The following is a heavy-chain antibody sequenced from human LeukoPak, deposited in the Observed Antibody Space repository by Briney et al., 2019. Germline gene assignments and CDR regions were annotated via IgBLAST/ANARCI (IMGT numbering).Heavy chain of an antibody. V-gene: IGHV3-30-3*01. D-gene: IGHD2-21*02. CDR3: ARDTGLVGTLYYFDY. CDR2: ISYDGSNK. Sequence: PGGSLRLSCAASGFTFSSYAMHWVRQAPGKGLEWVAVISYDGSNKYYADSVKGRFTISRDNSKNTLYLQMNSLRAEDTAVYYCARDTGLVGTLYYFDYWGQGTLVTVSS. J-gene: IGHJ4*02. CDR1: GFTFSSYA.